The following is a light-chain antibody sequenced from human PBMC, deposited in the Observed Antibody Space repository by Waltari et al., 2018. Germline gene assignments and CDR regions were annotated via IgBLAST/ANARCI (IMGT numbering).Light chain of an antibody. CDR2: SAS. Sequence: DIVLTQSPGTLSLSPGDRATLSCRASQSVSNNFLAWYQQRPGQTPRLLIYSASSRATGIPGRFSGSGSGTDFTLTITRLEPEDAAVYYCQQFHTSPRTFGGGTKVEVK. V-gene: IGKV3-20*01. CDR1: QSVSNNF. CDR3: QQFHTSPRT. J-gene: IGKJ4*01.